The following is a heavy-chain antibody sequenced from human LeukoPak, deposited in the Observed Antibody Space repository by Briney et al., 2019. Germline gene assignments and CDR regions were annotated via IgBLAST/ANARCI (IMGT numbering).Heavy chain of an antibody. CDR2: ISAYNGNT. J-gene: IGHJ4*02. Sequence: GASVKVSCKASGYTFTSHGISWVRQAPGRGLEWMGWISAYNGNTNYAQKLQGRVTMTTDTSTSTAYMELRSLRSDDTAVYYCARDVENYYGSGSAIDYFDYWGQGTLVTVSS. D-gene: IGHD3-10*01. CDR1: GYTFTSHG. V-gene: IGHV1-18*01. CDR3: ARDVENYYGSGSAIDYFDY.